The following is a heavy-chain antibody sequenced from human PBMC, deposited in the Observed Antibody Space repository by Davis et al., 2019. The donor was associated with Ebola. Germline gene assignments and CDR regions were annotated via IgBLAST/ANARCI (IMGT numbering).Heavy chain of an antibody. J-gene: IGHJ4*02. CDR3: ASNSGGWGNFDF. CDR1: GYTLTVFS. CDR2: FDPEDGKT. V-gene: IGHV1-24*01. D-gene: IGHD7-27*01. Sequence: AASVKVSCKVSGYTLTVFSIHWVRQAPGQGPEWLGGFDPEDGKTVYAQNFRDRVTVTEDTSTDTAHLDLSSLRSDDTGVYYCASNSGGWGNFDFWGQGTLVTVSS.